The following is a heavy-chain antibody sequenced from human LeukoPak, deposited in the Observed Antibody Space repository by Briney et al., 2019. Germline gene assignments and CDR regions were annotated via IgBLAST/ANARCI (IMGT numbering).Heavy chain of an antibody. CDR2: IIPILGIA. V-gene: IGHV1-69*04. CDR1: GGTFSSYA. CDR3: ARDSLRTAIAMAGGNWFDP. Sequence: ASVTVSCKASGGTFSSYAISWVRQAPGQGLEWMGRIIPILGIANYAQKFQGRVTITADKSTSTAYMELSSLRSEDTAVYYCARDSLRTAIAMAGGNWFDPWGQGTLVTVSS. J-gene: IGHJ5*02. D-gene: IGHD6-19*01.